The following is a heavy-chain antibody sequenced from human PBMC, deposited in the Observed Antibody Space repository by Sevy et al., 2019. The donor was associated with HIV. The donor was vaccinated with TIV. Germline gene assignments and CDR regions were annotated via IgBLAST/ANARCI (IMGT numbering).Heavy chain of an antibody. CDR2: ISSNGGSI. J-gene: IGHJ4*02. D-gene: IGHD5-12*01. CDR1: GFTFSSYA. V-gene: IGHV3-64D*06. Sequence: GGSLRLSCSASGFTFSSYAMHWVRQAPGKGLEYVSAISSNGGSIYYSDSVKGRFTISRDTSKNTLYLQMSSLRAEDTAVYYCVKDLRKDGYNYFDYWGQGTLVTVSS. CDR3: VKDLRKDGYNYFDY.